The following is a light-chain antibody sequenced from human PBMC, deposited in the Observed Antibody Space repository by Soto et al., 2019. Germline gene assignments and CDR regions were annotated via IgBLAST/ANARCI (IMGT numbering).Light chain of an antibody. V-gene: IGKV1-6*01. CDR2: GAS. CDR3: LQNNNYPRT. Sequence: AIQMTQSPSSLSASVGDRVTIACRASQDIRNDLGWYQHKPGKAPKLLIYGASALHDGVPSRFSGSGSGTDFTLTISSLQPEDFATYYCLQNNNYPRTFGQGTKVDIK. CDR1: QDIRND. J-gene: IGKJ1*01.